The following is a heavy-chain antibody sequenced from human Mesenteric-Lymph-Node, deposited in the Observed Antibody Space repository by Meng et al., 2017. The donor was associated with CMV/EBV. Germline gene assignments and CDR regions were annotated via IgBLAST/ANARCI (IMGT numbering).Heavy chain of an antibody. J-gene: IGHJ4*02. Sequence: SVKVSCKASGGTFSSYTISWVRQAPGQGLEWMGRIIPILGIANYAQKFQGRVTITADKSTSTAYMELSSLRSEDTAVYYCARVTLRDTAMVTGDYWGQGTLVTVSS. CDR3: ARVTLRDTAMVTGDY. D-gene: IGHD5-18*01. V-gene: IGHV1-69*02. CDR2: IIPILGIA. CDR1: GGTFSSYT.